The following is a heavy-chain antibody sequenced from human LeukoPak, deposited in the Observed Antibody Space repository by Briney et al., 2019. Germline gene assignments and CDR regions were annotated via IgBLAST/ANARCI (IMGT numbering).Heavy chain of an antibody. J-gene: IGHJ5*02. D-gene: IGHD1-7*01. CDR3: AKDNLELRFCWFDP. V-gene: IGHV3-30*02. Sequence: PGGSLRLSCAASGFTFSSYGMHWVRQAPGKGLEWVAFIRYDGSNKYYADSVKGRFTISRDNSKNTLYLQMNSLRAEDTAVYYCAKDNLELRFCWFDPWGQGTLVTVPS. CDR2: IRYDGSNK. CDR1: GFTFSSYG.